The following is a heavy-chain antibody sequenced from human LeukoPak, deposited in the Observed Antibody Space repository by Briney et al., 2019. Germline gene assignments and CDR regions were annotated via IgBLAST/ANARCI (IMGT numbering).Heavy chain of an antibody. J-gene: IGHJ6*02. CDR1: GFTFSSYG. CDR3: ATATVVMAASRYGMDV. V-gene: IGHV3-30*02. Sequence: GGSLRLSCAASGFTFSSYGMHWVRQAPGKGLEWVAFIRYDGSNKYYADSVKGRFTISRDNSKNTLYLQMNSLRAEDTAVYYCATATVVMAASRYGMDVWGQGTTVTVSS. CDR2: IRYDGSNK. D-gene: IGHD4-23*01.